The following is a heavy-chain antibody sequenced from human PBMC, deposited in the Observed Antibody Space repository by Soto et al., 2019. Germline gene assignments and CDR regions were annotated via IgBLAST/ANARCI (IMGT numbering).Heavy chain of an antibody. CDR2: MYHDGNT. CDR1: GYSISSGCF. V-gene: IGHV4-38-2*02. CDR3: ARESYSGYHSYDY. D-gene: IGHD5-12*01. Sequence: SETLSVTCAVSGYSISSGCFWGFIRQPPGKGLEWIANMYHDGNTHYNPSLKSRVTMSVDTSKNQFSLKLNSVTAADTAVYYCARESYSGYHSYDYWGQGILVTVSS. J-gene: IGHJ4*02.